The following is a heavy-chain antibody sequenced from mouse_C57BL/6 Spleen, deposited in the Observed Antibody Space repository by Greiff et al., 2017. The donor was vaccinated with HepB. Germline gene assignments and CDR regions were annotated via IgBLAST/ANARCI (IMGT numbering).Heavy chain of an antibody. J-gene: IGHJ1*03. D-gene: IGHD2-5*01. Sequence: EVQVVESGPGLVKPSQSLSLTCSVTGYSITSGYYWNWIRQFPGNKLEWMGYISYDGSNNYNPSLKNRISITRDTSKNQFFLKLNSVTTEDTATYYCARGTYSKGYFDVWGTGTTVTVSS. CDR3: ARGTYSKGYFDV. V-gene: IGHV3-6*01. CDR1: GYSITSGYY. CDR2: ISYDGSN.